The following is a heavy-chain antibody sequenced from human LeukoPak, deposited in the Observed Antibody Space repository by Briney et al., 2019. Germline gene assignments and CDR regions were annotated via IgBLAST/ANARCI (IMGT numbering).Heavy chain of an antibody. D-gene: IGHD6-19*01. CDR3: ARMVYIAVAGYYYYYMDV. J-gene: IGHJ6*03. CDR1: GFTFSSYG. V-gene: IGHV3-48*04. Sequence: PGGSLRLSCAASGFTFSSYGMNWVRQAPGKGLEWVSYISSSGSTIYYADSVKGRFTISRDNAKNSLYLQMNSLRAEDTAVYYCARMVYIAVAGYYYYYMDVGGKGTTVTISS. CDR2: ISSSGSTI.